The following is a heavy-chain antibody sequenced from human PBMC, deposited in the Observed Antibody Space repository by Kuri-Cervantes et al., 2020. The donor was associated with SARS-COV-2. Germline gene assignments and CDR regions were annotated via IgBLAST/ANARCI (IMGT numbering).Heavy chain of an antibody. J-gene: IGHJ4*02. CDR3: ARDSPSFGYCSSTSCSAYHFDY. Sequence: SVKVSCKASGGTFSSYAISWVRQAPGQGLEWMGGIIPIFGTANYAQKFQGRVTITADESTSTAYMELSSLRSEDTAVYYCARDSPSFGYCSSTSCSAYHFDYWGQGTLVTISS. CDR2: IIPIFGTA. D-gene: IGHD2-2*01. V-gene: IGHV1-69*13. CDR1: GGTFSSYA.